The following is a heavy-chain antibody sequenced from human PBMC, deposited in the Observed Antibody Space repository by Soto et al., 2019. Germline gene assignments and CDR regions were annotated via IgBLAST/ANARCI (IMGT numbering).Heavy chain of an antibody. CDR2: IYWDDDK. J-gene: IGHJ5*02. Sequence: QITLKESGPTLVKPTQTLTLTCTFSGFSLTTSGGGVGWLRQPPGKALEWLALIYWDDDKRYSTSLKSRLTVTKDTSKNQVVLTMTNMDPADIATYFCAHSTATVTWWFDPWGQGTLVTISS. V-gene: IGHV2-5*02. D-gene: IGHD4-17*01. CDR1: GFSLTTSGGG. CDR3: AHSTATVTWWFDP.